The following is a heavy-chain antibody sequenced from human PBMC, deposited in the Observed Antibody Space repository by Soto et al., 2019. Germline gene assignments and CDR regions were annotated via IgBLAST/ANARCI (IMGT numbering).Heavy chain of an antibody. CDR3: AKSKQQLVPYFDY. CDR1: GFTFSSYA. CDR2: ISGSGGST. J-gene: IGHJ4*02. D-gene: IGHD6-13*01. V-gene: IGHV3-23*01. Sequence: GGSVRLSCAASGFTFSSYAMSWVRQAPGKGLEWVSAISGSGGSTYYADSVKGRFTISRDNSKNTMYLQMNSLRAEDTAVYYCAKSKQQLVPYFDYWGQGTLVTVSS.